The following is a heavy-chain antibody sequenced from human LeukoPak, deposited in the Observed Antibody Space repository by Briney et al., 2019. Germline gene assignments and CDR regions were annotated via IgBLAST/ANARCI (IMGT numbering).Heavy chain of an antibody. CDR3: ARAYYDIHGYYYFEY. CDR2: ISGGSGDI. Sequence: PGGSLRLSCAASGFTFTSYTMNGGRQAPGKGLEWISYISGGSGDIFYAGSVQGRFTPSRDNDENSLYLHMSNLRDEDTAVYYCARAYYDIHGYYYFEYWGQGALVTVSS. J-gene: IGHJ4*02. V-gene: IGHV3-48*02. CDR1: GFTFTSYT. D-gene: IGHD3-22*01.